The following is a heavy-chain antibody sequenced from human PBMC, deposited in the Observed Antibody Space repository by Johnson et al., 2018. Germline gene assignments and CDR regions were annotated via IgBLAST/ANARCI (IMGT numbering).Heavy chain of an antibody. D-gene: IGHD3-16*01. V-gene: IGHV3-7*01. CDR1: GFTFSSYW. CDR3: GRGHLYLFY. Sequence: VQLVESGGGLVQPGGSLRLSCAASGFTFSSYWMSWVRQAPGKGPEWVASIKEDGSEIYYLASLKGRFTISRDNAKDSLNLQMNSLGAEDTAVYFGGRGHLYLFYWGQGIMVTVSS. CDR2: IKEDGSEI. J-gene: IGHJ4*02.